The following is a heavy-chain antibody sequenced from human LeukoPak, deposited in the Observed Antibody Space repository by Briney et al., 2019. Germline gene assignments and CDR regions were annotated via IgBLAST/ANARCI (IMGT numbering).Heavy chain of an antibody. J-gene: IGHJ3*01. CDR1: EFTFGSYW. CDR3: ARDSSPYCGECWYFEAFDL. D-gene: IGHD2-21*01. CDR2: INRDGSKN. Sequence: GGSLRLSCAASEFTFGSYWMTWVRQAPGKGLEWVANINRDGSKNHFVDSVKGRFTISRDNAKNFLYLQVNSLRAEDTAVYFCARDSSPYCGECWYFEAFDLLGQGTNVTV. V-gene: IGHV3-7*03.